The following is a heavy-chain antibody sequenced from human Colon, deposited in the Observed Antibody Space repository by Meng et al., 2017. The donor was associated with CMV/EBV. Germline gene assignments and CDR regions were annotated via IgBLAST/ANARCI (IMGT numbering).Heavy chain of an antibody. D-gene: IGHD3-16*01. CDR3: ARDVRFGLFDL. J-gene: IGHJ2*01. CDR1: GFTFSSYW. V-gene: IGHV3-7*04. Sequence: VRLVGCGGDLVQPGGSLRLSCAASGFTFSSYWMDWVRQVPGKGLELVAIINHDGSADYYVDSVKGRLTVSRDNAKNSLYLQLNSLRVDDTAIYFCARDVRFGLFDLWGPGTLVTVSS. CDR2: INHDGSAD.